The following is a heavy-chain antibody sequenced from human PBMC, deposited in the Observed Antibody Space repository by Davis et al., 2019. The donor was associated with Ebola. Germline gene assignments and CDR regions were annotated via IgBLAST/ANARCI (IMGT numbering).Heavy chain of an antibody. D-gene: IGHD6-19*01. Sequence: GGSLRLSCAASGFTFSDYYMSWIRQAPGKGLEWVSYISSSGSTIYYADSVKGRFTISRDNAKNSLYLQMNSLRAEDTAVYYCAKDYSSGWSNYYYGVDVWGQGTTVTVSS. CDR1: GFTFSDYY. V-gene: IGHV3-11*01. CDR3: AKDYSSGWSNYYYGVDV. CDR2: ISSSGSTI. J-gene: IGHJ6*02.